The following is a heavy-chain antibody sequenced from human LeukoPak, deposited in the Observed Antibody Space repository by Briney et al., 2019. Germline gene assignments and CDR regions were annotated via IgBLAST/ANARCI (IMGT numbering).Heavy chain of an antibody. Sequence: SETLSLTCAVYGGSFSGYYWSWIRQPPGKGLEWIGEINHSGSTNYNPSLKSRVTISVDTSENQFSLKLSSVTAAATAVYYCARGRVTNYYFDYWGQGTLVTVSS. V-gene: IGHV4-34*01. D-gene: IGHD5-18*01. CDR1: GGSFSGYY. CDR3: ARGRVTNYYFDY. J-gene: IGHJ4*02. CDR2: INHSGST.